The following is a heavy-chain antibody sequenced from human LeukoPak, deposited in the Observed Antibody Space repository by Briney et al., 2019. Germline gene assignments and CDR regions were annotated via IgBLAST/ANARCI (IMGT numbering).Heavy chain of an antibody. J-gene: IGHJ4*02. D-gene: IGHD3-22*01. CDR1: AGSISSSSYY. Sequence: SEPLSLTCTVSAGSISSSSYYWGWIRQPPGKGLEWIGSIYYSGSTYYNSSLKSRAAISVDTSKNQFSLKLTSVTATDTAVYYCARQTDSNGYYYFFDYWGQGTLVTVSS. CDR2: IYYSGST. V-gene: IGHV4-39*01. CDR3: ARQTDSNGYYYFFDY.